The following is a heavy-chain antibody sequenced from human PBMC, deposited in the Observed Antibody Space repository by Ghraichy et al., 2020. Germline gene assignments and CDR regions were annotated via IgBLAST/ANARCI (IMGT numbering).Heavy chain of an antibody. CDR1: GGSISSYY. Sequence: SETLSLTCTVSGGSISSYYWSWIRQPAGKGLEWIGRIYTSGSTNYNPSLKSRVTMSVDTSKNQFSLKLSSVTAADTAVYYCARDPPGCTNGVCYRRAFDIWGQGTMVTVSS. V-gene: IGHV4-4*07. D-gene: IGHD2-8*01. CDR2: IYTSGST. J-gene: IGHJ3*02. CDR3: ARDPPGCTNGVCYRRAFDI.